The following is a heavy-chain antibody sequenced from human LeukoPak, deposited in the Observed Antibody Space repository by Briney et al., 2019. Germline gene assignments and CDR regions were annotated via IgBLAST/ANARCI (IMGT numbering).Heavy chain of an antibody. Sequence: GGSLRLSCAASGFTFDDYAMHWVRQAPGKGLEWVSGISWNSGSIGYADSVKGRFTISRDNAKNSLYLQMNSLRAEDTAVYYCARGGDNYGYIFDYWGQGTLVTVSS. CDR1: GFTFDDYA. J-gene: IGHJ4*02. CDR2: ISWNSGSI. V-gene: IGHV3-9*01. CDR3: ARGGDNYGYIFDY. D-gene: IGHD5-18*01.